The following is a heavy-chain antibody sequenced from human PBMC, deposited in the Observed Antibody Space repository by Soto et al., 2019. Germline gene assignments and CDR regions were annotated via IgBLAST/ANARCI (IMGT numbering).Heavy chain of an antibody. Sequence: QVHLEESGPGLVKPSETLSLTCTVSGDYINSGDYYWTWIRQSPGKGLEWMAYIYKSGTPYYNPSLTNPLLISICMSPNRFPPQGTSVSSGDTGFYYCARSLSASSGWFDPWGQGTLVTVSS. CDR2: IYKSGTP. CDR3: ARSLSASSGWFDP. J-gene: IGHJ5*02. CDR1: GDYINSGDYY. V-gene: IGHV4-30-4*08. D-gene: IGHD6-6*01.